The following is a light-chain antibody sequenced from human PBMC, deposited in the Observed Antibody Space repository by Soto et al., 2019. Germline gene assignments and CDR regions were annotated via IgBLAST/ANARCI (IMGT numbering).Light chain of an antibody. CDR2: EVS. CDR3: SSYTSSSAYV. V-gene: IGLV2-14*01. Sequence: QSVLTQPASVSGSPGRSITISCTGTSSDVGGYNYVSWYQQYPGKVPKLMIYEVSNRPSGVSNRFSGSKSGNTASLTISGLQAGNEADYYCSSYTSSSAYVFGSGTKVTV. CDR1: SSDVGGYNY. J-gene: IGLJ1*01.